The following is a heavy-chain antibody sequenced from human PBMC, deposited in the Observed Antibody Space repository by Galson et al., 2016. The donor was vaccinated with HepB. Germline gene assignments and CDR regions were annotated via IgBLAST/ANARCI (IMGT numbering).Heavy chain of an antibody. CDR2: IDWANDK. J-gene: IGHJ4*02. CDR1: GFSLSSSTMR. CDR3: NLYYYDSSGYRFDH. V-gene: IGHV2-70*04. D-gene: IGHD3-22*01. Sequence: PALVKPTQTLTLTCTISGFSLSSSTMRVSWIRQPPGKALEWLARIDWANDKFYSTSLKTRLTIFKDTSRNQVVLTMTNMDPVDTATYYCNLYYYDSSGYRFDHWGQGTLVTVSS.